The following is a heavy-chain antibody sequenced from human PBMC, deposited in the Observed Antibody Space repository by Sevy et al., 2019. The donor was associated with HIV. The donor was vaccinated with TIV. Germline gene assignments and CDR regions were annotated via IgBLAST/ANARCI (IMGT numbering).Heavy chain of an antibody. CDR3: AGGKLGYCSGGSCARIYYMDV. CDR1: GYTFTGYY. J-gene: IGHJ6*03. V-gene: IGHV1-2*02. Sequence: ASVKVSCKASGYTFTGYYMHWVRQAPGQGLEWMGWINPNSGGTNYAQKFQGRVTMTRDTSISTAYMELSRLRSDDTAVYYCAGGKLGYCSGGSCARIYYMDVWGKGTTVTVSS. D-gene: IGHD2-15*01. CDR2: INPNSGGT.